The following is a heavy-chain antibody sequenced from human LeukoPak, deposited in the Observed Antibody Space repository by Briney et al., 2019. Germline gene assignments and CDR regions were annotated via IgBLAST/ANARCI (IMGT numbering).Heavy chain of an antibody. V-gene: IGHV3-30*04. CDR2: MSYDGSNK. CDR1: GFTFSSYA. Sequence: GRSLRLSCAASGFTFSSYAMHWVRQAPGKGLEWVALMSYDGSNKHYADSVKGRFTISRDNSKNTLFLQMNSLRAEDTAVYYCARRATNTPAEYLHQWGQGTAVTVSS. J-gene: IGHJ1*01. D-gene: IGHD2-8*01. CDR3: ARRATNTPAEYLHQ.